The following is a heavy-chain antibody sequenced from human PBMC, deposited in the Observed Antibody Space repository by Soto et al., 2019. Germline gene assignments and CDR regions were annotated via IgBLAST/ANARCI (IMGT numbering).Heavy chain of an antibody. CDR1: GFTFSIHG. CDR2: ISGSGTTI. V-gene: IGHV3-48*01. CDR3: AIDGQLPLGNY. J-gene: IGHJ4*02. D-gene: IGHD2-2*01. Sequence: EVQLVQSGGGLVQPGGSLRLSCAASGFTFSIHGMNWVRQAPGKGLEWVSFISGSGTTIYYADSLEGRFTISRDNAKNSVYLQLNILRAEHTAVYYCAIDGQLPLGNYWGQGALVTVSS.